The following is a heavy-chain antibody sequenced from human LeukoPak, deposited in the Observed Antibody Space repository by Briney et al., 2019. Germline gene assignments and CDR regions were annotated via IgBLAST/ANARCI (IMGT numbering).Heavy chain of an antibody. CDR2: IIPIIGTA. J-gene: IGHJ4*02. D-gene: IGHD5-18*01. CDR1: GGTFSSYA. Sequence: SVKVSCKASGGTFSSYAISWVRQAPGQGLEWMGGIIPIIGTANYAQKFQGRVTITADESTSTAYMELSSLRSEDTAVYYCARGRGWAGYTYGFYYWDQGTLVTVSS. V-gene: IGHV1-69*13. CDR3: ARGRGWAGYTYGFYY.